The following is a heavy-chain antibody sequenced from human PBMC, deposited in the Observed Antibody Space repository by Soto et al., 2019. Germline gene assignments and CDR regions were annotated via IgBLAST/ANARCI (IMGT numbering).Heavy chain of an antibody. CDR1: GATFSSYA. V-gene: IGHV1-69*14. CDR2: IVPTVDTS. D-gene: IGHD1-26*01. Sequence: QVQLVQSGAEVRQPASSVKVSCKTSGATFSSYAITWVRQAPGQGLEWMGGIVPTVDTSTYAQKFQGRVTITADKFTNTVYMELSSLRSDDTAVYYCVRVVAIPRYPDNWGQGTLVTVSS. CDR3: VRVVAIPRYPDN. J-gene: IGHJ4*02.